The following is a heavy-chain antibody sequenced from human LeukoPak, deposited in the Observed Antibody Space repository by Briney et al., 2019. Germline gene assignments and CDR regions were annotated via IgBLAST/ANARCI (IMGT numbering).Heavy chain of an antibody. CDR2: VSAYNGNT. Sequence: ASVKVSCKASGYTFTSYGISWVRQGPGQGLEWMGWVSAYNGNTNYAQKLQGRVTMTTDTSTSTAYMELRSLRSDDTAVYYCARDTWIQLWGGLLGFDYWGQGTLVTVSS. D-gene: IGHD5-18*01. CDR3: ARDTWIQLWGGLLGFDY. CDR1: GYTFTSYG. J-gene: IGHJ4*02. V-gene: IGHV1-18*01.